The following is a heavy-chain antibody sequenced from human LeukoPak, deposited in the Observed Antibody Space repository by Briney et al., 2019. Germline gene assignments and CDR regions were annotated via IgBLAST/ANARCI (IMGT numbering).Heavy chain of an antibody. CDR3: ASTSSGWYGDAFDI. V-gene: IGHV4-39*01. D-gene: IGHD6-19*01. J-gene: IGHJ3*02. Sequence: PSETLSLTCIVSGGSISSSSYYWGWIRQPPGKGLEWIGSIYYSGSTYYNPSLKSRVTISVDTSKNQSSLKLSSVTAADTAVYYCASTSSGWYGDAFDIWGQGTMVTVSS. CDR1: GGSISSSSYY. CDR2: IYYSGST.